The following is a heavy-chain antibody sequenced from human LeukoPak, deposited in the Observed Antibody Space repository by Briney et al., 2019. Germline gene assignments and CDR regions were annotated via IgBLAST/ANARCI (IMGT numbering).Heavy chain of an antibody. D-gene: IGHD3-22*01. Sequence: GGSLKLSCAASGFTFSSYAMSWVRQAPGKGLEWVSAISGSGGSTYYADSVKGRFTISRDNAKNSLYLQMNSLRAEDTAVYYCARDGRYYYDSSGSYYYGMDVWGQGTTVIVSS. CDR2: ISGSGGST. J-gene: IGHJ6*02. CDR1: GFTFSSYA. CDR3: ARDGRYYYDSSGSYYYGMDV. V-gene: IGHV3-23*01.